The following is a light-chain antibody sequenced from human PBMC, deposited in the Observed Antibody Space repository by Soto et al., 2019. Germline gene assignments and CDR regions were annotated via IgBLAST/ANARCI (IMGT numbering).Light chain of an antibody. CDR3: QQRNSWPLT. Sequence: EIVLTQSPATLSLSPGERAPLSCMASQSVSSDLAWYQQKPGQAPRLLIYDASNRATDIQARFSGSGSGTDFALTISSLEPEDFAVYYCQQRNSWPLTFGQGTRLEIK. CDR1: QSVSSD. CDR2: DAS. V-gene: IGKV3-11*01. J-gene: IGKJ2*01.